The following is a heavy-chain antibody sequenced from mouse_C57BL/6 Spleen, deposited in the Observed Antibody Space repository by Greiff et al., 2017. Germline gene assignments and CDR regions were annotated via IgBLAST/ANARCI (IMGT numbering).Heavy chain of an antibody. Sequence: VQLQQSGAELARPGASVKLSCKASGYTFTSYGISWVKQRTGQGLEWIGEIYPRSGNTYYNEKFKGKATLTADKSSSTAYMELRSLTSEDSAVYYCARDGYSNYVGDYFDYWGQGTTLTVSS. V-gene: IGHV1-81*01. CDR2: IYPRSGNT. J-gene: IGHJ2*01. CDR3: ARDGYSNYVGDYFDY. D-gene: IGHD2-5*01. CDR1: GYTFTSYG.